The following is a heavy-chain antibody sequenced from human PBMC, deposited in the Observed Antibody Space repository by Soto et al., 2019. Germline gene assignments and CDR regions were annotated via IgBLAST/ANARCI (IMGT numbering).Heavy chain of an antibody. V-gene: IGHV1-18*04. D-gene: IGHD6-13*01. CDR1: GYTFTNYG. CDR3: ARDREGVHSTPYHYYNDRDV. Sequence: ASVKVSCKASGYTFTNYGISWVRQAPGQGLEWMGWISANNGHTNYAESIQGRVTMTTDTSTSTAYMELRSLRSDDTAIYSFARDREGVHSTPYHYYNDRDVWGKGTTVTVSS. CDR2: ISANNGHT. J-gene: IGHJ6*04.